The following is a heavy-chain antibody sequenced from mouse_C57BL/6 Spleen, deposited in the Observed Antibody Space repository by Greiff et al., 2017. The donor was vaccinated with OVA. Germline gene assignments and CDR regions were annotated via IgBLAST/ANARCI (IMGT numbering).Heavy chain of an antibody. J-gene: IGHJ4*01. V-gene: IGHV1-26*01. Sequence: EVKLMESGPELVKPGASVKISCKASGYTFTDYYMNWVKQSHGKSLEWIGDINPNNGGTSYNQKFKGKATLTVDKSSSTAYMELRSLTSEDSAVYYCARRITTVVEDAMDYWGQGTSVTVSS. CDR1: GYTFTDYY. CDR3: ARRITTVVEDAMDY. CDR2: INPNNGGT. D-gene: IGHD1-1*01.